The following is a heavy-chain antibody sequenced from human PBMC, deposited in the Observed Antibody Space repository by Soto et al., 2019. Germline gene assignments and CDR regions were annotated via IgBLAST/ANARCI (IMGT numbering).Heavy chain of an antibody. J-gene: IGHJ4*02. Sequence: QVQLVQSGAEVKKPGASVKVSCKASGYTFTTYDINWMRQASGQGLEWLGWMDPSTGNTGYAQKFQGRATMTRDTSMTTAFMELSSLTYEDPAVYFCARNRRETGAFDYWGRGTLVTVSS. CDR1: GYTFTTYD. CDR3: ARNRRETGAFDY. CDR2: MDPSTGNT. D-gene: IGHD7-27*01. V-gene: IGHV1-8*01.